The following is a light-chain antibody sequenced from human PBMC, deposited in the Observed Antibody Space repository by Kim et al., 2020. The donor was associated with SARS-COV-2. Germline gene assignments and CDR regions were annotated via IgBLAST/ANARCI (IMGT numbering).Light chain of an antibody. CDR3: QQYGSSPLIT. CDR1: QTVISNY. J-gene: IGKJ5*01. V-gene: IGKV3-20*01. Sequence: PGERVTLSCRASQTVISNYLAWYRQKPGQAPRLLIYGASSRATGIPDRFSGSGSGTDFTLTISRLEPEDFAVYYCQQYGSSPLITFGQGTRLEIK. CDR2: GAS.